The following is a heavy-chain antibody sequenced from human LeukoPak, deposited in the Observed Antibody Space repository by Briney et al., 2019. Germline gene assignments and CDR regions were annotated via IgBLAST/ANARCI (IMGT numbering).Heavy chain of an antibody. CDR3: ARDLVTVAKGFDI. D-gene: IGHD4-17*01. V-gene: IGHV4-59*11. Sequence: SETLSLTCAVSADSFSSHYWTWIRQPPGKGLEWIGYISYIGSTNYNPSLKSRVTISIDTSKNQLSLKLTSVTAADTAVYYCARDLVTVAKGFDIWGQGTMVSVSS. CDR2: ISYIGST. J-gene: IGHJ3*02. CDR1: ADSFSSHY.